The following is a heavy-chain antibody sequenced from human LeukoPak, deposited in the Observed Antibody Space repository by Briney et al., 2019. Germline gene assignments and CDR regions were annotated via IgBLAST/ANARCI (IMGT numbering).Heavy chain of an antibody. CDR2: IRYDGGNQ. J-gene: IGHJ4*02. CDR3: ARRAGDYSHPYDY. Sequence: PGGSLRLSCEASGFTFSIYGLHWVRQAPGKGLEWVAFIRYDGGNQYYADSVKGRFAISRDNSKNTVHLQMNSLRAEDTAMYYCARRAGDYSHPYDYWGQGTLVTVSS. V-gene: IGHV3-30*02. CDR1: GFTFSIYG. D-gene: IGHD3-22*01.